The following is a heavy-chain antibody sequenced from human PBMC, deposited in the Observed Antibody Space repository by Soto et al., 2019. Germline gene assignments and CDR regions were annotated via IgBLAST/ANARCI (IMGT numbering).Heavy chain of an antibody. Sequence: HPGGSLRLSCAAPGFTFRNYAMNWVRQAPGKGLEWVSGISVSGGSTYYADSVKGRFTVSRDNSKNTVFLQMNSLRAEDTAVYFCAKGMYYYDSSGYRLFDYWGQGTLVTVSS. CDR3: AKGMYYYDSSGYRLFDY. CDR1: GFTFRNYA. D-gene: IGHD3-22*01. V-gene: IGHV3-23*01. J-gene: IGHJ4*02. CDR2: ISVSGGST.